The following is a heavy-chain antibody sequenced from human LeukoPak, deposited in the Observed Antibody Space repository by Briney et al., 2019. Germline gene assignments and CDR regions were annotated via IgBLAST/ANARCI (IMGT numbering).Heavy chain of an antibody. J-gene: IGHJ4*02. CDR2: ISHSGGST. Sequence: GGSLRLSCAASGFTFSSYDMSWVRQAPGKGLEWVSSISHSGGSTYYADSVKGRFTISRDNSKNTLYLQMNSLRAEDTAIYYCASSGSYYFPFDYWGQGTLVTVSS. D-gene: IGHD3-10*01. CDR1: GFTFSSYD. CDR3: ASSGSYYFPFDY. V-gene: IGHV3-23*01.